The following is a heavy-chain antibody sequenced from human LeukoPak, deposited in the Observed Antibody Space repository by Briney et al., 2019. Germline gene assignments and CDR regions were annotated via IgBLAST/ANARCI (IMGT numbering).Heavy chain of an antibody. Sequence: GRSLRLSCAASGFTFRSYGMHWVRQAPGKGLEWVAIIWYDGSNKYYADSVKGRFTISRDNSKNTLYLQMNSLRAEDTAVYYCATVGVTLFDYWGQGTLVTVSS. J-gene: IGHJ4*02. CDR1: GFTFRSYG. CDR2: IWYDGSNK. CDR3: ATVGVTLFDY. D-gene: IGHD1-26*01. V-gene: IGHV3-33*01.